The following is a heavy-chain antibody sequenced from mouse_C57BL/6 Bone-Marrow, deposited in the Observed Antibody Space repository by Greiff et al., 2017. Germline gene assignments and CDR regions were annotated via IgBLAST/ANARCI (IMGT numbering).Heavy chain of an antibody. Sequence: EVKLMESGGGLVKPGGSLKLSCAASGFTFSSYAMSWVRQTPEKRLEWVATISDGGSYTYYPDNVKGRFTISRDNAKNNRYLQMSHLKSEDTAMYYCAREGYYGSSHYWGQGTTLTVSS. J-gene: IGHJ2*01. D-gene: IGHD1-1*01. CDR2: ISDGGSYT. CDR3: AREGYYGSSHY. V-gene: IGHV5-4*01. CDR1: GFTFSSYA.